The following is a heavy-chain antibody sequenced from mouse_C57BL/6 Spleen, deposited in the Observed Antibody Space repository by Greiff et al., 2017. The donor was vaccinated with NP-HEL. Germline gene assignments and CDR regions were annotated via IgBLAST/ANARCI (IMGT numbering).Heavy chain of an antibody. J-gene: IGHJ1*03. CDR1: GFTFSDYG. Sequence: EVKVVESGGGLVKPGGSLKLSCAASGFTFSDYGMHWVRQAPEKGLEWVAYISSGSSTIYYADTVKGRFTISRDNAKNTLFLQMTSLRSEDTAMYYCARGFYGSSYYWYFDVWGTGTTVTVSS. D-gene: IGHD1-1*01. CDR2: ISSGSSTI. CDR3: ARGFYGSSYYWYFDV. V-gene: IGHV5-17*01.